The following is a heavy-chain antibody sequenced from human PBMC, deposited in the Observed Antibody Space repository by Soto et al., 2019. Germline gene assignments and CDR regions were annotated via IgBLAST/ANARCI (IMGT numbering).Heavy chain of an antibody. CDR2: ISYDGSNK. D-gene: IGHD2-15*01. Sequence: QVQLVESGGGVVQPGRSLRLSCAASGFTFRSYGMHLVRQAPGKGLEWVALISYDGSNKYYADSVKGRFTISRDNSKNTLYLQMNSLRSEDTAVYYCAKTAPYCSGGSCYGAYYYYGMDVWGQGNTVTVSS. CDR3: AKTAPYCSGGSCYGAYYYYGMDV. V-gene: IGHV3-30*18. J-gene: IGHJ6*02. CDR1: GFTFRSYG.